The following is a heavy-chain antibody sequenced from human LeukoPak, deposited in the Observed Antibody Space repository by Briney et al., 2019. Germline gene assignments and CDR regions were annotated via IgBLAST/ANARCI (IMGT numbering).Heavy chain of an antibody. D-gene: IGHD2-21*01. Sequence: PGGSLRLSCAASGFIFSNARVSWVRQAPGKGLEWIGRIRSKTDGGTTDYAAPVKGRFTISRDDSNNTLYLQMNNLPTKDTVVYYYTTDELIGVAGPPDYWGQGTLVTVSS. CDR1: GFIFSNAR. CDR2: IRSKTDGGTT. J-gene: IGHJ4*02. V-gene: IGHV3-15*01. CDR3: TTDELIGVAGPPDY.